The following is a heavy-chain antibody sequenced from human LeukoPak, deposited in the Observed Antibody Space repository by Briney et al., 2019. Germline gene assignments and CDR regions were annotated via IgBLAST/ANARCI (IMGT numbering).Heavy chain of an antibody. V-gene: IGHV1-69*13. D-gene: IGHD5-18*01. CDR3: ARLTAMVTDFDY. CDR1: GGTFSSYA. Sequence: SVNVSCKASGGTFSSYAITWVRQAPGQGLEWMGGIIPMFGTTNFAQKFQGRVTITADESTSTAYMELSSLRSEDTAVYYCARLTAMVTDFDYWGQGTLVTVSS. CDR2: IIPMFGTT. J-gene: IGHJ4*02.